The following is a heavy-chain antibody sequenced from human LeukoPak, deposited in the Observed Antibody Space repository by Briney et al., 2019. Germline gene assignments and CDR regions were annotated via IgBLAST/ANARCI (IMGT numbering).Heavy chain of an antibody. CDR1: GDSISTSNSY. D-gene: IGHD1-26*01. V-gene: IGHV4-39*01. J-gene: IGHJ4*02. CDR2: IYYSGNT. CDR3: ASGRWELLFDY. Sequence: PSQTLSLTCTVSGDSISTSNSYWGWIRQPPGKGLEWIGSIYYSGNTYYNASLKSRVTISVDTSKNQFSLKLTSVTAADTAVYYCASGRWELLFDYWGQGTLVTVSS.